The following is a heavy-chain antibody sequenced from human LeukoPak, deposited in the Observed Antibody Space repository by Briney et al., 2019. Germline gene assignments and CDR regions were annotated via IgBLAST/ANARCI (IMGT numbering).Heavy chain of an antibody. J-gene: IGHJ4*02. CDR2: ISGSGDST. CDR3: AKARADCRSTNCYFDY. D-gene: IGHD2-2*01. CDR1: EFTFRSYA. V-gene: IGHV3-23*01. Sequence: PGRSLRLSCAATEFTFRSYAMQWVRQAPGKGLEWVSGISGSGDSTYYADSVKGRFTISRDNSKNTLYLEMNSLRAEDTAAYYCAKARADCRSTNCYFDYWGQGTRVTVSS.